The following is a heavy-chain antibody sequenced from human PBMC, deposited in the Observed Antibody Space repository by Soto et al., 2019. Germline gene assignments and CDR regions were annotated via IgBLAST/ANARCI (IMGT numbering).Heavy chain of an antibody. J-gene: IGHJ5*02. V-gene: IGHV4-39*01. D-gene: IGHD6-19*01. CDR1: GGSISSSSYY. Sequence: PSETLSLTCTVSGGSISSSSYYWGWIRQPPGKGLEWIGSIYYSGSTYYNPSLKSRVTISVDTSKNQFSLKLSSVTAADTAVYYCARQVEVAVAGQGYNWFDPWGQGTLVTVSS. CDR2: IYYSGST. CDR3: ARQVEVAVAGQGYNWFDP.